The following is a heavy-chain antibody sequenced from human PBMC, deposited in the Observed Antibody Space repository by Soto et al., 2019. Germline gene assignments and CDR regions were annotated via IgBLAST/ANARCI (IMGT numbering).Heavy chain of an antibody. CDR3: ARDQYYYGSGSYPYYYYGMDV. V-gene: IGHV3-11*01. CDR2: ISSSGSTI. Sequence: QVQLVESGGGLVQPGGSLRLSCAASGFTFSDYYMSWIRQAPGKGLEWVSYISSSGSTIYYADSVKGRFTISRDNPKNSLYLQMNSLRAEDTAVYYCARDQYYYGSGSYPYYYYGMDVWGQGTTVTVSS. D-gene: IGHD3-10*01. CDR1: GFTFSDYY. J-gene: IGHJ6*02.